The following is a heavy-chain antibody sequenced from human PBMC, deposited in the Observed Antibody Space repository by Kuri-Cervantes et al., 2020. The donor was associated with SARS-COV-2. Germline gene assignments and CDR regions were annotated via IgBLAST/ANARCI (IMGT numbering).Heavy chain of an antibody. D-gene: IGHD3-3*01. V-gene: IGHV4-4*07. CDR3: ARTRFLEWSYIQH. CDR1: GGSISSYY. CDR2: IYTSGST. Sequence: GSLRLSCTVSGGSISSYYWSWIRQPAGKGLEWIGHIYTSGSTNYNPSLKSRVTISVDTSKNQFSLKLSSVTAADTAVYYCARTRFLEWSYIQHWGQGTLVTVSS. J-gene: IGHJ1*01.